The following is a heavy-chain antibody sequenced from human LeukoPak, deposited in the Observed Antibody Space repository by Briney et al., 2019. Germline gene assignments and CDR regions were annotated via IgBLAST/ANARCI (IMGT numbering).Heavy chain of an antibody. D-gene: IGHD6-6*01. CDR2: IIPIFGTA. CDR3: ARGDSEYSSSSWGELFDY. CDR1: GGTFSSYA. Sequence: GASVKVSCKASGGTFSSYAISWVRQAPGQGLEWMGGIIPIFGTANYAQKFQGRVTITADESTSTAYMEPSSLRSEDTAVYYCARGDSEYSSSSWGELFDYWGQGTLVTVSS. J-gene: IGHJ4*02. V-gene: IGHV1-69*13.